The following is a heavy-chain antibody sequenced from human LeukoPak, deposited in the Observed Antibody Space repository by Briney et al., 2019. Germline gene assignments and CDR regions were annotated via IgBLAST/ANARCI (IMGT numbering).Heavy chain of an antibody. V-gene: IGHV3-11*06. Sequence: GGSLRLSCAASGFTFTDYYMSWIRQAPGKGLEWVSSISSSSSYIYYADSVKGRFTISRDNAKNSLYLQMNSLRAEDTAVYYCARDLRVAGSFSLYYFDYWGQGTLVTVSS. CDR2: ISSSSSYI. CDR3: ARDLRVAGSFSLYYFDY. D-gene: IGHD6-19*01. CDR1: GFTFTDYY. J-gene: IGHJ4*02.